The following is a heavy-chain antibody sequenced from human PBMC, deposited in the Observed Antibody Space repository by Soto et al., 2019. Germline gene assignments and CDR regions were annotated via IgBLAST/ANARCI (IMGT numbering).Heavy chain of an antibody. CDR3: ARSNWFDP. Sequence: QVQLQQWGAGLLKPSETLSHTCAVYGGSFSAYYWTWIRQPPGKGLEWIGEVNHSGSTNYNPSLKSRVSISVDTSKNQFSLKLSSVTAADTAVYYCARSNWFDPWGQGTLVTVSS. CDR1: GGSFSAYY. V-gene: IGHV4-34*01. CDR2: VNHSGST. J-gene: IGHJ5*02.